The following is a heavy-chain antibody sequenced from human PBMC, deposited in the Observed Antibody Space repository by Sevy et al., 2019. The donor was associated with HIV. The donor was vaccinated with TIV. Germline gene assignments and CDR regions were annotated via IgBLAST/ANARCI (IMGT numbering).Heavy chain of an antibody. D-gene: IGHD2-2*01. J-gene: IGHJ4*02. CDR2: IKSKTDGGTT. CDR1: GFTFSNAW. V-gene: IGHV3-15*01. Sequence: GGSLRLSCAASGFTFSNAWMSWVRQAPGKGLEWVGRIKSKTDGGTTDYAAPVKGRFTISRDDSKNTLYLQMNSLKTEDTAVYYCTTDPVGRVVVPAAMAKAVDYWGQGTLVTVS. CDR3: TTDPVGRVVVPAAMAKAVDY.